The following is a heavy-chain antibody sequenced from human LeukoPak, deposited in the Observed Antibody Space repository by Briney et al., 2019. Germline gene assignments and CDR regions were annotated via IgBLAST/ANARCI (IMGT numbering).Heavy chain of an antibody. J-gene: IGHJ5*02. Sequence: PGGSLRLSCAASGFTFSSYGMHWVRQAPGKGLEWVAFIRYDGSNKYYADSVKGRFTISRDNSKNTLYLQMNSLRAEDTAVYYCAKDTQAGVLVRYYGWFDPWGQGTLVTVSS. CDR1: GFTFSSYG. CDR2: IRYDGSNK. D-gene: IGHD3-10*01. V-gene: IGHV3-30*02. CDR3: AKDTQAGVLVRYYGWFDP.